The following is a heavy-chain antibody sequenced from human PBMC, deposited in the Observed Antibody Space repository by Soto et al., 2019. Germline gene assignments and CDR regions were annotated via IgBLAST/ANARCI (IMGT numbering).Heavy chain of an antibody. V-gene: IGHV1-69*13. CDR1: GGTFSSYA. D-gene: IGHD1-26*01. J-gene: IGHJ6*02. CDR2: IIPIFGTA. Sequence: ASVKVSCKASGGTFSSYAISWVRQAPGQGLEWMGGIIPIFGTANYAQKFQGRVTIAADESTSTAYMELSSLRSEDTAVYYCARDRVGATSRYYYYGMDVWGQGTTVTVSS. CDR3: ARDRVGATSRYYYYGMDV.